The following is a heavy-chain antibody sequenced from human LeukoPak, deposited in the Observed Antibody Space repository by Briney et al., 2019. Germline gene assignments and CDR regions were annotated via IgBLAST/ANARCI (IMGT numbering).Heavy chain of an antibody. J-gene: IGHJ4*02. CDR3: ARVGSRKWPSGAVRY. D-gene: IGHD3-10*01. CDR1: GGSFSGYY. V-gene: IGHV4-34*01. CDR2: INHSGST. Sequence: LETLSLTCAVYGGSFSGYYWSWIRQPPGKGLECIGEINHSGSTNYNSSLKSRATISVDTSKNQFSLKLTSVTAADTAVYCGARVGSRKWPSGAVRYWGQGTLVTVSS.